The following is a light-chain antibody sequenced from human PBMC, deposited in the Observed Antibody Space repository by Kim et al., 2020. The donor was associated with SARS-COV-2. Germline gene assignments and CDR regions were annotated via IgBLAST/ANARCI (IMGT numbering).Light chain of an antibody. CDR2: DAS. CDR3: QQYDNLPYT. CDR1: QDISNY. V-gene: IGKV1-33*01. Sequence: DIQMTQSPSSLSASVGDRVTITCQASQDISNYLNWYQQKPGKAPKLLIYDASNLETGVPSRFSGSGSGTDFTFTISSLQPEDIATYYCQQYDNLPYTFGQGTQAGD. J-gene: IGKJ2*01.